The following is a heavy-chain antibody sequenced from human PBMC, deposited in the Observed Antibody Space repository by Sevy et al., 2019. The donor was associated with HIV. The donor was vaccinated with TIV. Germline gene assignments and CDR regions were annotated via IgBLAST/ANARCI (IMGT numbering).Heavy chain of an antibody. CDR1: GFTFSKYS. CDR2: LSFGCGEI. CDR3: AREGCTKPHDY. Sequence: VGSLRLSCAASGFTFSKYSMSWVCQPPGKGLEWVSTLSFGCGEINYADSVKGRFTISRDNSKSSVYLQMNNLRPEDTAVYYCAREGCTKPHDYWGQGTLVTVSS. J-gene: IGHJ4*02. D-gene: IGHD2-8*01. V-gene: IGHV3-23*01.